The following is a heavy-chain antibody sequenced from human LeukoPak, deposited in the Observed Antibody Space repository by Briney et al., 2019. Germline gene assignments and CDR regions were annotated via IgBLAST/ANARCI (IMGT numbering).Heavy chain of an antibody. J-gene: IGHJ3*02. CDR2: ISMTSTYI. Sequence: GGSLRLSCAASGFTFSAYDMNWVRQAPGKGLQWVSSISMTSTYINYADSFKGRFTISRDNANNSLYLQMNSLRADDTAVYYCARELSSGRSAAFDIWGLGTTVTVSS. V-gene: IGHV3-21*01. CDR1: GFTFSAYD. CDR3: ARELSSGRSAAFDI. D-gene: IGHD1-26*01.